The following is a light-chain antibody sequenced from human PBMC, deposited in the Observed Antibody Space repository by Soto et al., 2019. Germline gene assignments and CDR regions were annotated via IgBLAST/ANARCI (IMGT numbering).Light chain of an antibody. Sequence: QSVLTQPPSASGSPGQSVTISCTGTSSDIGGYKYVSWYQHHPGKAPKLMIYEVSERPSGVPDRFSGSKSGNTASLTVSGLQAGDEADYYCTSYAGSNIWVFGGGTKLTVL. CDR2: EVS. CDR1: SSDIGGYKY. V-gene: IGLV2-8*01. J-gene: IGLJ3*02. CDR3: TSYAGSNIWV.